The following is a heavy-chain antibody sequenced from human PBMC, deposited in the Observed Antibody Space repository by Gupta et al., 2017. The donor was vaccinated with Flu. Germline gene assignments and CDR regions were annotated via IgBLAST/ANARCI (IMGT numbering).Heavy chain of an antibody. V-gene: IGHV7-4-1*02. CDR2: INTTTGNP. CDR3: ARRSYSSSSEVWFDP. D-gene: IGHD6-6*01. Sequence: QAPGQGLEWMGWINTTTGNPTYAQGFTGRFVFSLDTSVSTAYLQISSLKAEDTAVYYCARRSYSSSSEVWFDPWGQGTLVTVSS. J-gene: IGHJ5*02.